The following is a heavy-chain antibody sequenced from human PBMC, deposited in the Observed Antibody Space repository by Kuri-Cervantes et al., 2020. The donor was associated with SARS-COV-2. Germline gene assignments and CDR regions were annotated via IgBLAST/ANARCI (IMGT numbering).Heavy chain of an antibody. Sequence: GESLKISCAASGFTVSSNYMSWVRQAPGKGLEWVSVIYSGGSTYYADSVKGRFTISRDNSKNTLYLQMNSLRAEDTAVYYCARDKNFWSGSPDAFDIWGQGTMVTVSS. V-gene: IGHV3-53*01. D-gene: IGHD3-3*01. CDR2: IYSGGST. J-gene: IGHJ3*02. CDR3: ARDKNFWSGSPDAFDI. CDR1: GFTVSSNY.